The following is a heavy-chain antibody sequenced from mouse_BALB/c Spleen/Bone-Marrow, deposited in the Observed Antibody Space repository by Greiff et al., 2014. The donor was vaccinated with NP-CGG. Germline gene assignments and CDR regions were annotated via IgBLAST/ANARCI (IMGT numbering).Heavy chain of an antibody. V-gene: IGHV1-67*01. CDR2: ISTYNGNT. Sequence: VQVVESGPEVVRPGVSVKISCKGSGYTFTDYAMHWVKQSHAKSLEWIGVISTYNGNTNYNQKFKGKATMTVDKSSSTAYMELARLTSEDSAIYYCAREVRAPWYAMDYRGQGTSVTVSS. CDR3: AREVRAPWYAMDY. CDR1: GYTFTDYA. J-gene: IGHJ4*01. D-gene: IGHD2-14*01.